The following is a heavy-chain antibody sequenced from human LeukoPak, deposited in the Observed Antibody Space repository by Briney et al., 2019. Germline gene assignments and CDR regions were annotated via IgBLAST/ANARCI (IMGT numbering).Heavy chain of an antibody. V-gene: IGHV4-34*01. CDR1: GGSFSGYY. CDR3: ARNLVATTPGPLDY. J-gene: IGHJ4*02. D-gene: IGHD5-12*01. CDR2: INHSGST. Sequence: SETLSLTCAVYGGSFSGYYWSWIRQPPGKGLELIGEINHSGSTNYNPSLKSRVTISVDTSKNQFSLKLSSVTAADTAVYYCARNLVATTPGPLDYWGQGTLVTVSS.